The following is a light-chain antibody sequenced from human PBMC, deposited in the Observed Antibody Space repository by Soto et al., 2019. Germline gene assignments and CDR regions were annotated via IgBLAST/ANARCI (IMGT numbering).Light chain of an antibody. J-gene: IGKJ1*01. Sequence: DIQMTQSPSTRSASVGDRVTITCRASETINNWLAWYQQKPGKAPKLLIYKASTLEGGVPSRFSGSGSGTDFTLTISCLQSEDFATYYCQQYYSFPWMVGSGTKVDIK. CDR2: KAS. CDR1: ETINNW. V-gene: IGKV1-5*03. CDR3: QQYYSFPWM.